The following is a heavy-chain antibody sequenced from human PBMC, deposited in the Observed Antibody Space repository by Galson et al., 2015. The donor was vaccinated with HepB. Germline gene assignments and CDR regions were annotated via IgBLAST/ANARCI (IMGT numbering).Heavy chain of an antibody. Sequence: SLRLSCAASGFTFDDYGMSWVRQAPGKGLEWVSGINWNGGSTGYADSVKGRFTISRDNAKNSLYLQMNSLRAEDTALYYCASLVTNVAQDAFDIWGQGTMVTVSS. CDR3: ASLVTNVAQDAFDI. CDR2: INWNGGST. V-gene: IGHV3-20*04. CDR1: GFTFDDYG. D-gene: IGHD2-21*01. J-gene: IGHJ3*02.